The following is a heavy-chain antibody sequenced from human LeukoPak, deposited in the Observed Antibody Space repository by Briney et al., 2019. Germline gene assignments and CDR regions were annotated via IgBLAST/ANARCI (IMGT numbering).Heavy chain of an antibody. CDR2: FSYSGST. J-gene: IGHJ6*02. CDR3: ARANESLVYGMDV. CDR1: GGSITSDY. D-gene: IGHD1-1*01. V-gene: IGHV4-59*08. Sequence: SETLSLTCTLSGGSITSDYWSWIRQSPGKGLEWIGYFSYSGSTHYSPSLTSRVAISVDTSRNQLSLKLRSVTAADTAIYYCARANESLVYGMDVWGPGTTVIVSS.